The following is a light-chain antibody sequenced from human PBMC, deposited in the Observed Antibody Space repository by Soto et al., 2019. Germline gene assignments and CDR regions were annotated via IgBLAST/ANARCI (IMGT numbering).Light chain of an antibody. CDR3: CSYAGSYTYV. CDR1: SSDVGGYNY. CDR2: DVS. V-gene: IGLV2-11*01. J-gene: IGLJ1*01. Sequence: QSVLTQPRSVSGSPGPSVTISCTGTSSDVGGYNYVSWYQQHPGKAPKLMIYDVSKRPSGVPDRFSGSKSGNTASLTISGLQAEDEADYYCCSYAGSYTYVFGTGTKVTVL.